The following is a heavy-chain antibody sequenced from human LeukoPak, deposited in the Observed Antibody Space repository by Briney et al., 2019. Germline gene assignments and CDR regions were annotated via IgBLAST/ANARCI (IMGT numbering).Heavy chain of an antibody. CDR3: AKDRATGSNPDYFDY. CDR2: IKRKSDGGTT. D-gene: IGHD5-12*01. J-gene: IGHJ4*02. Sequence: GGSLRLSCAASGLTFSNAWMSWVRQAPGKGLEWVGRIKRKSDGGTTDYAAPVKGRFTISRDNSKNTLYLQMNSLRAEDTAVYYCAKDRATGSNPDYFDYWGQGTLVTVSS. V-gene: IGHV3-15*01. CDR1: GLTFSNAW.